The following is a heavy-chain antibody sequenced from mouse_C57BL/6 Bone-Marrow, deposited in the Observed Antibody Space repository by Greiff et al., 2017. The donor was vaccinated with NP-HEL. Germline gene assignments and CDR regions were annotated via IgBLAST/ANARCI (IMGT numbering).Heavy chain of an antibody. V-gene: IGHV5-17*01. D-gene: IGHD1-1*02. Sequence: EVQLVESGGGLVKPGGSLKLSCAASGFTFSDYGMHWVRQAPEKGLEWVAYISSGSSTIYYADTVKGRFTISRDNAKNTLFLQMTSLRSEDTAMYYCARGENGYYDYWGQGTTLTVSS. CDR1: GFTFSDYG. J-gene: IGHJ2*01. CDR2: ISSGSSTI. CDR3: ARGENGYYDY.